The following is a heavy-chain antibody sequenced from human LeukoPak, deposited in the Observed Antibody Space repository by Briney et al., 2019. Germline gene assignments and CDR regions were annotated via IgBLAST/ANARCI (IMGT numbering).Heavy chain of an antibody. CDR1: GGSISSSSYY. CDR2: IYYSGSS. J-gene: IGHJ3*02. CDR3: ARSDGYGLVGI. Sequence: SETLSLTCTVSGGSISSSSYYWGWIRQPPGKGLEWIRSIYYSGSSYYNPSLKSRVTISVDTSKNQFSLKLSSVTAADTAAYYCARSDGYGLVGIWGQGTMVTVSS. D-gene: IGHD3-10*01. V-gene: IGHV4-39*07.